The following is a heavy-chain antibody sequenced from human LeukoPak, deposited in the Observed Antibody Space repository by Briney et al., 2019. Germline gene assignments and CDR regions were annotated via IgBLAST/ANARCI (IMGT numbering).Heavy chain of an antibody. Sequence: RGSLRLSCAAFGFTFSSYSMNWVRQAPGKGLEWVSYISSSSSTIYYADSVKGRFTISRDNAKNSLYLQMNSLRAEDTAVYYCARVRYCSSTSCYGKSIWFDPWGQGTLVTVSS. CDR1: GFTFSSYS. D-gene: IGHD2-2*01. CDR2: ISSSSSTI. V-gene: IGHV3-48*01. J-gene: IGHJ5*02. CDR3: ARVRYCSSTSCYGKSIWFDP.